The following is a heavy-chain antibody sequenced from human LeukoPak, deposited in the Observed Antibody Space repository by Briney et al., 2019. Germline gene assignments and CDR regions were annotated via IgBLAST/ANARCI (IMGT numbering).Heavy chain of an antibody. D-gene: IGHD4-17*01. CDR1: GLIISTNY. CDR2: IQADGTT. V-gene: IGHV3-66*01. Sequence: GGSLRLSCAASGLIISTNYMTWVRRAPGKGLEWVSLIQADGTTFHADSVKGRFTISRHSSKNTLSLQMNNVRVEDTAVYYCASPTGGSFDYWGQGTLVIVSS. CDR3: ASPTGGSFDY. J-gene: IGHJ4*02.